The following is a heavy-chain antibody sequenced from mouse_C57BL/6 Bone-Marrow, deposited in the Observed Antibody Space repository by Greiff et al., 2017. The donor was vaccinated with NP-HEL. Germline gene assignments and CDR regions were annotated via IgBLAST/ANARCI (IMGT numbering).Heavy chain of an antibody. J-gene: IGHJ2*01. CDR1: GYTFTDYN. Sequence: EVKLMESGPELVKPGASVKIPCKASGYTFTDYNMDWVKQSHGKSLEWIGDINPNNGGTIYNQKFKGKATLTVDKSSSTAYMELRSLTSEDTAVYYCARDGYYVGYFDYWGQGTTLTVSS. V-gene: IGHV1-18*01. D-gene: IGHD2-3*01. CDR3: ARDGYYVGYFDY. CDR2: INPNNGGT.